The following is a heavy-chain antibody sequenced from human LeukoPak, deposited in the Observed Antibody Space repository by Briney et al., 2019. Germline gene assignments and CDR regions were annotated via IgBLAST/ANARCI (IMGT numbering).Heavy chain of an antibody. CDR2: ISSSSSYI. J-gene: IGHJ3*02. CDR1: GFTFSSYS. D-gene: IGHD3-22*01. Sequence: PGGSLRLSCAASGFTFSSYSMNWVRQAPGKGLEWVSSISSSSSYIYYADSVKGRFTISGDNAKNSLYLQMNSLRAEDTAVYYCARETYYYDSSGYYYPDAFDIWGQGTMVTVSS. CDR3: ARETYYYDSSGYYYPDAFDI. V-gene: IGHV3-21*01.